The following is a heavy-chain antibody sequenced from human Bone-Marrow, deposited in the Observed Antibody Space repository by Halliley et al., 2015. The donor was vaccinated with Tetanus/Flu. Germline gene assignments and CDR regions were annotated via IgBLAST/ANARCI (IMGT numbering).Heavy chain of an antibody. D-gene: IGHD4-17*01. J-gene: IGHJ4*02. CDR2: IRPGGGPA. CDR3: ARAYGYGDYQTTFDY. V-gene: IGHV1-46*01. Sequence: IRPGGGPASYAQKFQGRVTMTRNTSTSTVYMELSSLRSKDTAAYYCARAYGYGDYQTTFDYWGQGTLVTVSS.